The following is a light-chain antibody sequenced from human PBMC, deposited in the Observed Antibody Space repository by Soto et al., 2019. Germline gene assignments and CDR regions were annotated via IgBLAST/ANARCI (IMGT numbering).Light chain of an antibody. CDR3: QHRCNWPLT. J-gene: IGKJ4*01. CDR1: QSVSTF. Sequence: EIVLTQSPATLSLSPGERAILSCRASQSVSTFFAWYQQKPGQAPRLLIYDASERATGIPARFSGSGSGTDFTLTISSLEPEDFAVYYCQHRCNWPLTFGGGTTVELK. V-gene: IGKV3-11*01. CDR2: DAS.